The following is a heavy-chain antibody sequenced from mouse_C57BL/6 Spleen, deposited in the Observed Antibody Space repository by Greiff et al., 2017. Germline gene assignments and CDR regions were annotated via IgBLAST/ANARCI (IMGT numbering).Heavy chain of an antibody. CDR1: GYTFTDYE. Sequence: VHLVESGAELVRPGASVTLSCKASGYTFTDYEMHWVKQTPVHGLEWIGAIDPETGGTAYNQKFKGKAILTADKSSSTAYMELRSLTSEDSAVYYCTKGNYLYAMDYWGQGTSVTVSS. CDR2: IDPETGGT. J-gene: IGHJ4*01. CDR3: TKGNYLYAMDY. D-gene: IGHD2-1*01. V-gene: IGHV1-15*01.